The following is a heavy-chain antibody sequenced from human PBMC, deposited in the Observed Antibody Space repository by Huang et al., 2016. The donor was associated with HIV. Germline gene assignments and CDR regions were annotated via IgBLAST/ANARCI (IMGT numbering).Heavy chain of an antibody. D-gene: IGHD4-17*01. CDR3: TRNDYGGNSGSGY. V-gene: IGHV3-73*01. Sequence: AYAASVKGRFTISRDDSKNTAYLQRNSLKTEDTAVYYCTRNDYGGNSGSGYWGQGTLVTVSS. J-gene: IGHJ4*02.